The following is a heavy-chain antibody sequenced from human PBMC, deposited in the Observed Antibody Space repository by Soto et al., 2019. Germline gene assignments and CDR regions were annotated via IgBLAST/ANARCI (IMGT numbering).Heavy chain of an antibody. J-gene: IGHJ4*02. CDR3: ARAEYYYDSSGYYFPDY. D-gene: IGHD3-22*01. Sequence: PGGSLRLSCAASGFTFSDYYMSWIRQAPGKGLEWVSYISSSSSYTNYADSVKGRFTISRDNAKNSLYLQMNSLRAEDTAVYYCARAEYYYDSSGYYFPDYWGQGTLVTVSS. CDR1: GFTFSDYY. V-gene: IGHV3-11*06. CDR2: ISSSSSYT.